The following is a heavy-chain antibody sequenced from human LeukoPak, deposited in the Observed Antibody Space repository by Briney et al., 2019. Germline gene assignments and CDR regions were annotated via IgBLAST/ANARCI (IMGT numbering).Heavy chain of an antibody. J-gene: IGHJ6*03. CDR1: GFTFSSYG. CDR3: AKVGDPYYDILTGYVYYYYYMDV. D-gene: IGHD3-9*01. CDR2: IRYDGSNK. V-gene: IGHV3-30*02. Sequence: PGGSLRLSCAASGFTFSSYGMHWVRQAPGKGLEWVAFIRYDGSNKYYADSVKGRFTISRDNSKNTLYLQMNSLRAEDTAVYYCAKVGDPYYDILTGYVYYYYYMDVWGKGTTVTISS.